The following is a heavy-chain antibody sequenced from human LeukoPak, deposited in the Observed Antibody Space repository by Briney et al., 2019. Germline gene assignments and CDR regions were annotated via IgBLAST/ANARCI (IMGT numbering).Heavy chain of an antibody. V-gene: IGHV3-66*01. CDR1: GFTVSSNY. J-gene: IGHJ4*02. Sequence: PGGSLRLSCAASGFTVSSNYMSWVRQAPGKGLECVSVIYSGGNTYSADSVKGRFTISRDNSKNTLYLQMNSLRAEDTAVYYCARKTDSGGQGDYWGPGTLVTVSS. CDR2: IYSGGNT. CDR3: ARKTDSGGQGDY. D-gene: IGHD3-22*01.